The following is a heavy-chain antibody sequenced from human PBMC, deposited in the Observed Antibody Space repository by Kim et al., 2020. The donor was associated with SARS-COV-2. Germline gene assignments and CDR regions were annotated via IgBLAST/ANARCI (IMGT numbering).Heavy chain of an antibody. Sequence: GGSLRLSCAASGFTFSSYAMHWVRQAPGKGLVCVSVISFDGSNKYSADSVKGRFTISTDNSKNTLYLQMNSLRAEDTAGCYCARSPIPGGWYGDYWGQGTLVTFSS. CDR2: ISFDGSNK. D-gene: IGHD6-19*01. V-gene: IGHV3-30*04. CDR3: ARSPIPGGWYGDY. CDR1: GFTFSSYA. J-gene: IGHJ4*02.